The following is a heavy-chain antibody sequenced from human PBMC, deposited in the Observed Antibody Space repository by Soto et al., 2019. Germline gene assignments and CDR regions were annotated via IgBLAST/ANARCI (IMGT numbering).Heavy chain of an antibody. D-gene: IGHD2-21*02. Sequence: QVQLVESGGGVVQPGRSLRLSCAASGFTFSAYGIHWVRQAPGKGLEWVATISFDSRDKLYVDSMNGRLTISRENSMNTVYLQMDSTRAEDTAVYPCARVCGGDCGNAFDVWGQGTVVAVSP. CDR2: ISFDSRDK. J-gene: IGHJ3*01. CDR1: GFTFSAYG. V-gene: IGHV3-33*05. CDR3: ARVCGGDCGNAFDV.